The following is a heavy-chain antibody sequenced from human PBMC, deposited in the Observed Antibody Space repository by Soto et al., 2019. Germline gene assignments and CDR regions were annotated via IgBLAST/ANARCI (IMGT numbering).Heavy chain of an antibody. J-gene: IGHJ6*02. D-gene: IGHD6-6*01. CDR1: GFTFSSYS. CDR2: IGDTGLNT. V-gene: IGHV3-23*01. CDR3: AKTSSSYAYYYGMDV. Sequence: GGSLRLSCAASGFTFSSYSMNWVRQAPGKGLEWVSGIGDTGLNTYYVDSVKGRFTISRDNSKKTLYLQMDGLRAEDTAVYYCAKTSSSYAYYYGMDVWGQGTTVTVSS.